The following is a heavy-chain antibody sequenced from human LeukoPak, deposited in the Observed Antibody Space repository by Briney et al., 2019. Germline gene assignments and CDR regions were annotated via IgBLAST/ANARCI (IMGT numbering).Heavy chain of an antibody. Sequence: PSETLSLTCAVYGGSFSGYYWSWIRQPPGKGLEWIGEINHSGSTNYNPSLKSRVTISVDTSKNQSSLKLSSVTAADTAVYYCARDLVVVVAATQYNWFDPWGQGTLVTVSS. V-gene: IGHV4-34*01. CDR3: ARDLVVVVAATQYNWFDP. D-gene: IGHD2-15*01. CDR1: GGSFSGYY. J-gene: IGHJ5*02. CDR2: INHSGST.